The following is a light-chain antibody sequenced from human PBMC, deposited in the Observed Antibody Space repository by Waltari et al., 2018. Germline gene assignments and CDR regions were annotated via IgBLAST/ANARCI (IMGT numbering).Light chain of an antibody. CDR2: GPS. CDR3: QQYGSSKFT. CDR1: QSVSSSY. J-gene: IGKJ3*01. Sequence: EIVLTQSPGTLSLSPGERATLSCRASQSVSSSYLAWYQHKPGQAPRLLIYGPSSRAIGIPDRFSGIGSGTDFTLTISRLGPEDFAVYYCQQYGSSKFTFGPGTKGDIK. V-gene: IGKV3-20*01.